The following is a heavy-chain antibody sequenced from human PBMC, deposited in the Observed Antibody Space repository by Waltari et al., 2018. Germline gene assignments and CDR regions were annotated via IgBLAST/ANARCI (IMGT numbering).Heavy chain of an antibody. J-gene: IGHJ4*02. CDR1: GLAFRSYH. Sequence: QLVDSGDGLVTPGGSLNRSLPASGLAFRSYHLNWVRQAPGKGLEWVSSISSSSTYIYYADSVKGRFTVSRDNAKNALFLQMSSLRVEDTAVYYCASVDSSAFSRSFDYWGLGTLVTVSS. CDR2: ISSSSTYI. D-gene: IGHD3-22*01. V-gene: IGHV3-21*02. CDR3: ASVDSSAFSRSFDY.